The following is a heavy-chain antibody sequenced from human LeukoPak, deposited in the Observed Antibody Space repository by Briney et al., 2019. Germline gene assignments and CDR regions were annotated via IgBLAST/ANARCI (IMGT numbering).Heavy chain of an antibody. Sequence: ASLKVSCKASGYTFTGFYLHWVRQAPGHGLEWMGWINPTSGGTKFVEKFQGRVTMTRDTSISTAYMELSRLRSDDTAVYYCARSPKGAVIAARPGSIFDYWGQGTLVTVSS. D-gene: IGHD6-6*01. CDR3: ARSPKGAVIAARPGSIFDY. V-gene: IGHV1-2*02. CDR2: INPTSGGT. J-gene: IGHJ4*02. CDR1: GYTFTGFY.